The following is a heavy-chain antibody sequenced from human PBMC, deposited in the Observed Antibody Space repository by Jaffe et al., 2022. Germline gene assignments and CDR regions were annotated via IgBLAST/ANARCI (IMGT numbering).Heavy chain of an antibody. J-gene: IGHJ4*02. CDR1: GDSINSYNW. D-gene: IGHD4-17*01. CDR2: IYHYGGP. V-gene: IGHV4-4*02. CDR3: AKLLRPVNVYDF. Sequence: QVQLQESGPGLVKPSGTLSLTCTVSGDSINSYNWWTWVRQPPGKGLEWIGEIYHYGGPNYNPSLKSRVTISMDESKNQFSLQLISVTAADTAVYYCAKLLRPVNVYDFWGQGTLVTVSS.